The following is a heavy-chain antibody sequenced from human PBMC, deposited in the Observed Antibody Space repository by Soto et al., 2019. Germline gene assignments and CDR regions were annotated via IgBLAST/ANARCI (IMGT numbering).Heavy chain of an antibody. CDR1: GFTFSSYG. Sequence: QVQLVESGGGVVQPGRSLRLSCAASGFTFSSYGMHWVRQAPGKGLEWVAVIWYDGSNKYYADSVKGRFTISRDNSKNTLYLQMNSLRAEDTAVYYGAGDGYSYGSGSDGMDVWGQGTTVTVSS. CDR3: AGDGYSYGSGSDGMDV. CDR2: IWYDGSNK. D-gene: IGHD5-18*01. V-gene: IGHV3-33*01. J-gene: IGHJ6*02.